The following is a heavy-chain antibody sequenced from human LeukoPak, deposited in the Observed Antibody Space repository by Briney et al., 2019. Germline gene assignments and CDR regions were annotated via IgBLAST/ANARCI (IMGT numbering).Heavy chain of an antibody. CDR1: GGSISSGDYP. V-gene: IGHV4-30-2*01. Sequence: SETLSLTCAVSGGSISSGDYPWSWIQQPPGKGLEWIGYIFHTGHTSYNPSLKSRVTISVDMSKNQLSLRLSSVTAADTAVYYCARGFYDSGSQFDYWGQGTLVTVSS. J-gene: IGHJ4*02. CDR2: IFHTGHT. CDR3: ARGFYDSGSQFDY. D-gene: IGHD3-10*01.